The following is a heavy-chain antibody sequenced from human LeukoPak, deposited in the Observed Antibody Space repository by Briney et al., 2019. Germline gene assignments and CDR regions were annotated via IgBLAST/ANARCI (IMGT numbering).Heavy chain of an antibody. CDR1: GFTFDDYA. J-gene: IGHJ4*02. Sequence: PGRSLRLSCAASGFTFDDYAMHWVRQAPGKGLEWVSGISWNSGSIGYADSVKGRFIISRDNAKNSLYLQMNSLRAEDTALYYCAKDRADSSGYYYDYWGQGTLVTVSS. D-gene: IGHD3-22*01. CDR2: ISWNSGSI. CDR3: AKDRADSSGYYYDY. V-gene: IGHV3-9*01.